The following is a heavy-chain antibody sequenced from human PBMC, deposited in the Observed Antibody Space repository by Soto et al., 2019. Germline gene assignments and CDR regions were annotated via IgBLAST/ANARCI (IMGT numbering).Heavy chain of an antibody. J-gene: IGHJ5*02. CDR1: GFTFSSYS. V-gene: IGHV3-21*01. CDR2: ISSSSSYI. D-gene: IGHD2-15*01. Sequence: GGSLRLSCAASGFTFSSYSMNWVRQAPGKGLEWVSSISSSSSYIYYADSVKGRFTISRDNAKNSLYLQMNSLRAEDTAVYYCARVGLSPSAIYCSGGSCYHWGQGTLVTVSS. CDR3: ARVGLSPSAIYCSGGSCYH.